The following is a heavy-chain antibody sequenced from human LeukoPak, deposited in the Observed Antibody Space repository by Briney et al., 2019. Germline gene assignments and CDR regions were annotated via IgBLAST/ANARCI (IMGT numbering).Heavy chain of an antibody. CDR2: MNPNSGNT. CDR3: ARGGYDSSGYPLDF. CDR1: GYTFTSYD. J-gene: IGHJ4*02. Sequence: ASVKVSCKASGYTFTSYDINWVRQATGQGLEWMGWMNPNSGNTGYAQKFQGRVTITRNTSISTAYMELSSLRSEDTAVYYCARGGYDSSGYPLDFWGKGTMVTVSS. V-gene: IGHV1-8*03. D-gene: IGHD3-22*01.